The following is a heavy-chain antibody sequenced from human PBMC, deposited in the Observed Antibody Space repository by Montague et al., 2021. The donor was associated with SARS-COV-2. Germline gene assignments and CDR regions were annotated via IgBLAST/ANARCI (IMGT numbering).Heavy chain of an antibody. CDR1: GGSISSSSYY. J-gene: IGHJ4*02. CDR3: ARSPRHYDFWSGYLPGHFDY. CDR2: IYYSGST. Sequence: SETLSLTCTVSGGSISSSSYYWGWIRQPPGKGLEWIGNIYYSGSTYYNPSLKSRVTISVDTSKNQFSLKLSSVAAADTAVYYCARSPRHYDFWSGYLPGHFDYWGQGTLVTVSS. V-gene: IGHV4-39*01. D-gene: IGHD3-3*01.